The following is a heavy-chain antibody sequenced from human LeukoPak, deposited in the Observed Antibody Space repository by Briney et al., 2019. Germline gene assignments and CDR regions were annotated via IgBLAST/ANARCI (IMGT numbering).Heavy chain of an antibody. CDR2: MNPNSGNT. CDR3: ARVRHDYGGNPLLNNWFDP. CDR1: GYTFTSYD. D-gene: IGHD4-17*01. V-gene: IGHV1-8*01. J-gene: IGHJ5*02. Sequence: ASVKVSCKASGYTFTSYDINWVRQATGQGLEWMGWMNPNSGNTGYAQKFQGRVTMTRNTSISTAYMELSSLRSEDTAVYYCARVRHDYGGNPLLNNWFDPWGQGTLVTVSS.